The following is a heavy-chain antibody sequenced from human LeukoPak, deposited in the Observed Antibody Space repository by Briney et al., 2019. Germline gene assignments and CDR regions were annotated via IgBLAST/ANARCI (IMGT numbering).Heavy chain of an antibody. CDR3: AKDLSSAITSALVLDV. D-gene: IGHD3-22*01. CDR2: ITWNRDNI. CDR1: GFTFDDYA. J-gene: IGHJ6*02. Sequence: PGGSLRLSCKVSGFTFDDYAMHWVRHVPGKGLEWVSGITWNRDNIGYGDSVKGRFTVSRDNVKNVLYLQMKSLRPEDTALYYCAKDLSSAITSALVLDVWGQGTTLIVSS. V-gene: IGHV3-9*01.